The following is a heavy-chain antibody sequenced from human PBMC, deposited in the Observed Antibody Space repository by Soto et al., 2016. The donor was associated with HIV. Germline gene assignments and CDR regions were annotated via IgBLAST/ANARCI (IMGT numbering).Heavy chain of an antibody. Sequence: QVQLQESGPGLVKPSETLSLTCTVSGGSISSYYWSWIRQPPGKGLEWIGYVSYSGSTNYNPSLKSRVTISVDTSKNQFSLKLSSVTAADTAVYYCARDMTTSYYYYYGMDSWGQGDXGHRL. V-gene: IGHV4-59*01. CDR3: ARDMTTSYYYYYGMDS. CDR2: VSYSGST. D-gene: IGHD4-4*01. J-gene: IGHJ6*02. CDR1: GGSISSYY.